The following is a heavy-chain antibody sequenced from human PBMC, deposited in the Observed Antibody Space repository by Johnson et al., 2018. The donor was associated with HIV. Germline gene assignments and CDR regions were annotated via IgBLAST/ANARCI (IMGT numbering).Heavy chain of an antibody. CDR3: VCLRVSLSAFDS. Sequence: VQLVESGGGLVQPGGSLGLSCAASGFTFSSYWMSWVRQAPGKGLEWVANIKQDGSEKYYVDSVKGRFTISRDNAKNSLYLQMNSLRAEDTAVYYCVCLRVSLSAFDSWGQGTMGTVSS. CDR1: GFTFSSYW. CDR2: IKQDGSEK. J-gene: IGHJ3*02. D-gene: IGHD2-21*01. V-gene: IGHV3-7*01.